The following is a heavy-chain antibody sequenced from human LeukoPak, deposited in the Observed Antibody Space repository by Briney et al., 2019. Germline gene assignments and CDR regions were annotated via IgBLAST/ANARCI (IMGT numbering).Heavy chain of an antibody. CDR1: GFTFSSYS. CDR2: ISSSSSYI. Sequence: PGGSLRLSCAASGFTFSSYSMNWVRQAPGKGLEWVSSISSSSSYIYYADSVKGRFTISRDNAKNSLYLQMNSLRAEDTAVYCCARDGYYYDSSGYLAYWGQGTLVTVSS. CDR3: ARDGYYYDSSGYLAY. J-gene: IGHJ4*02. V-gene: IGHV3-21*01. D-gene: IGHD3-22*01.